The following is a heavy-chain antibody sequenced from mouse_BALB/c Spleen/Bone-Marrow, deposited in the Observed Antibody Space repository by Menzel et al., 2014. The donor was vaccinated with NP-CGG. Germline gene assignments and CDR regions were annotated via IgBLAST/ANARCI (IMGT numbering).Heavy chain of an antibody. CDR2: ISNGGNYT. Sequence: EVQLQESGGALVKPGGSLKLSCAASGFTFSDXAXSWVXQSPXXXXXWVXXISNGGNYTYYPDTVTGRFTISRDNAKNALYLEMSSLRSEDTAMYYCSRNSNYSFDFWGQGTTLTVSS. V-gene: IGHV5-9-4*01. D-gene: IGHD2-5*01. CDR1: GFTFSDXA. J-gene: IGHJ2*01. CDR3: SRNSNYSFDF.